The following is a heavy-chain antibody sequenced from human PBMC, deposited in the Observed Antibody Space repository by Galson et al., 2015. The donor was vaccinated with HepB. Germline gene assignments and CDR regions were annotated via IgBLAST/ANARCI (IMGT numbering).Heavy chain of an antibody. CDR3: TTDGWSTHPAFDI. D-gene: IGHD2-2*01. J-gene: IGHJ3*02. Sequence: SLRLSCAASGFTFSNAWMSWVRQAPGKGLEWVGRIKSKTDGGTTDYAAPVKGRFTISRDDSKNTLYLQMNSLKTEDTAVYYCTTDGWSTHPAFDIWGQGTMVTVSS. V-gene: IGHV3-15*01. CDR1: GFTFSNAW. CDR2: IKSKTDGGTT.